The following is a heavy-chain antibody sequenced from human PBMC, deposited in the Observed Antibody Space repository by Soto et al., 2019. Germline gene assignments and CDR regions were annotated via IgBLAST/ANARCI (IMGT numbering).Heavy chain of an antibody. CDR1: GGSFSDHF. J-gene: IGHJ4*01. CDR3: ARGASLTRVIQRDAPDRYYFDY. V-gene: IGHV4-34*01. Sequence: SATLSLTCAVYGGSFSDHFWTWIRQAPGEDLEWIGEVNHSGTTNYKPSLKSRATMSADTSKNQFSLKLRSVTAADTAVYYCARGASLTRVIQRDAPDRYYFDYWGQGTLVTVSS. D-gene: IGHD3-22*01. CDR2: VNHSGTT.